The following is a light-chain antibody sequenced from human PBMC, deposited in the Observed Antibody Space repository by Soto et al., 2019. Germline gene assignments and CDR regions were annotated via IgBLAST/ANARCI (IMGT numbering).Light chain of an antibody. Sequence: IVLTQSPCTLSLSTGERATLSCRAIQSVSSSYLAWYQQKPGQAPRLLIYDASNRATGIPARFGGSGSGTDFTLTISSLEPEDFAVYYCQQRSNWPPITFGQGTRLEI. CDR1: QSVSSSY. CDR2: DAS. CDR3: QQRSNWPPIT. J-gene: IGKJ5*01. V-gene: IGKV3D-20*02.